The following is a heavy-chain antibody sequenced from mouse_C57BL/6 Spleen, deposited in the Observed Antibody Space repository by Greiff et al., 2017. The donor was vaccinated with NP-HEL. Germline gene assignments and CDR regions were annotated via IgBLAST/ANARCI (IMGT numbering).Heavy chain of an antibody. D-gene: IGHD1-1*01. J-gene: IGHJ2*01. Sequence: VQLKQSGPELVKPGASVKISCKASGYAFSSSWMNWVKQRPGKGLEWIGRIYPGDGDTNYNGKFKGKATLTADKSSSTAYMQLSSLTSEDSAVYFCARWDTTVVATDYFDYWGQGTTLTVSS. CDR1: GYAFSSSW. CDR2: IYPGDGDT. V-gene: IGHV1-82*01. CDR3: ARWDTTVVATDYFDY.